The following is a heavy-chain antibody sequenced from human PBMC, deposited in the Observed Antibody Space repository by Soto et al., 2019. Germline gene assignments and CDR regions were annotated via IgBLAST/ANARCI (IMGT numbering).Heavy chain of an antibody. CDR2: IYYSGST. J-gene: IGHJ4*02. CDR1: GGSISSYY. D-gene: IGHD1-26*01. V-gene: IGHV4-59*01. Sequence: SETLSLTCTVSGGSISSYYWSWIRQPPGKGLEWIGYIYYSGSTNYNPSLKSRVTISVDTSKNQFSLKLSSVTAADTAVYYCARGWRLVFDYWGQGPLVTVSS. CDR3: ARGWRLVFDY.